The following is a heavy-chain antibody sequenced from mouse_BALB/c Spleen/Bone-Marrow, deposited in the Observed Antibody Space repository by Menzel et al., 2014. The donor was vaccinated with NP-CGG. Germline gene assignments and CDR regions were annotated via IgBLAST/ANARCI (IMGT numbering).Heavy chain of an antibody. D-gene: IGHD1-1*01. CDR3: ARYTVVARGAMDY. CDR2: ISYSGST. CDR1: GDSITSGY. Sequence: EVKLVESGPSLVKPSQTLSLTCSVTGDSITSGYWNWIRKFPGNKLEYMGYISYSGSTYYSPSLKSRISITRDTSKNQYYLQLNSVTTEDTATYYCARYTVVARGAMDYWGQGTSVTVSS. J-gene: IGHJ4*01. V-gene: IGHV3-8*02.